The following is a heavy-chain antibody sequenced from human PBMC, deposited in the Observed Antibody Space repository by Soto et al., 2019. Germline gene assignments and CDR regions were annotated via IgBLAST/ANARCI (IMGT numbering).Heavy chain of an antibody. CDR1: GGTFCSYA. Sequence: QVQLVQSGAEVKKPGSSVKVSCKASGGTFCSYAISWVRQAPGQGLEWMGGIIPIFGTSNYAQKFQGRVTITADESTSTAYMELSSLRSEDTAVYYCARDLKIAGTPRDFQHWGQGTLVTVSS. D-gene: IGHD6-13*01. CDR3: ARDLKIAGTPRDFQH. J-gene: IGHJ1*01. V-gene: IGHV1-69*01. CDR2: IIPIFGTS.